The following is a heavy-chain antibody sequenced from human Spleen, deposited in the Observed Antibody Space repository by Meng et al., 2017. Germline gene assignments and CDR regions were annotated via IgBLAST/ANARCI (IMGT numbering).Heavy chain of an antibody. CDR2: INHSGST. V-gene: IGHV4-34*01. CDR3: ARGPTTMAHDFDY. Sequence: HGQLQQVGAGVLKPSETLSLTCVVSGGSFSDYYWSWIRQPPGKGLEWIGEINHSGSTNYNPSLESRATISVDTSQNKLSLNLRFVTAADSAVYYCARGPTTMAHDFDYWGQGTLVTVSS. CDR1: GGSFSDYY. J-gene: IGHJ4*02. D-gene: IGHD4-11*01.